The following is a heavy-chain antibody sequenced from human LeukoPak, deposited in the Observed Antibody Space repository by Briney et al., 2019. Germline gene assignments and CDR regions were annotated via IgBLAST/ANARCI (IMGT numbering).Heavy chain of an antibody. V-gene: IGHV3-23*01. CDR3: AKGGGSIGRSYYFDY. Sequence: PGGSLRLSCAASGFTFSSYSMSWVRQGPGKGLEWVSAISVSGNTYHADSVKGRFTISRDSYKNTLYLQMNSLRAEDAAVYYCAKGGGSIGRSYYFDYWGQGTLVTVSS. J-gene: IGHJ4*02. CDR2: ISVSGNT. D-gene: IGHD2-15*01. CDR1: GFTFSSYS.